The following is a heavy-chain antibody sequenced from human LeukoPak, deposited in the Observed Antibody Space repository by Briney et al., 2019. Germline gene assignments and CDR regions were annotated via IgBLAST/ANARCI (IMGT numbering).Heavy chain of an antibody. D-gene: IGHD3-10*01. CDR1: GFTFSSYS. CDR2: ISSSSSYT. V-gene: IGHV3-21*01. J-gene: IGHJ4*02. CDR3: ARGRSSSGSMNEY. Sequence: GGSLRLSCAASGFTFSSYSVNWVRQAPGKGLEWVSSISSSSSYTYYADSVKGRFTISRDNAKNSLYLQMNSLRGEDTAVYYCARGRSSSGSMNEYWGQGPLVTVSS.